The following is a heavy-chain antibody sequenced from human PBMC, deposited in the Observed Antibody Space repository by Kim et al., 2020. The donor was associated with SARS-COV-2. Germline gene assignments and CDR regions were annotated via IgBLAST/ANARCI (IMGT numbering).Heavy chain of an antibody. CDR1: GFTFSSYG. CDR2: ISYDGSNK. V-gene: IGHV3-33*05. CDR3: ARDFYYYDSSDSPEYFQH. J-gene: IGHJ1*01. Sequence: GGSLRLSCAASGFTFSSYGMHWVRQAPGKGLEWVAVISYDGSNKYYADSVKGRFTISRDNSKNTLYLQMNSLRAEDTAVYYCARDFYYYDSSDSPEYFQHWGQGTLVTVSS. D-gene: IGHD3-22*01.